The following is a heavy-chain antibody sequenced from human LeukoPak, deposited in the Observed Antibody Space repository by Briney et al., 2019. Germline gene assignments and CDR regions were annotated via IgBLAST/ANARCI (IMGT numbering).Heavy chain of an antibody. V-gene: IGHV4-39*07. CDR3: ARCSSSGWDYYYYYMDV. CDR2: IYHSGST. CDR1: GGSISSSSYY. Sequence: SETLSLTCTVSGGSISSSSYYWGWIRQPPGKGLEWIGSIYHSGSTYYNPSLKSRVTISVDTSKNQFSLKLSSVTAADTAVYYCARCSSSGWDYYYYYMDVWGKGTTVTVSS. J-gene: IGHJ6*03. D-gene: IGHD6-19*01.